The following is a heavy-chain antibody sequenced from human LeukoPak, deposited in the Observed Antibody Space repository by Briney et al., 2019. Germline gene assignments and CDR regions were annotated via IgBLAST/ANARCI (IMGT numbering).Heavy chain of an antibody. D-gene: IGHD3-22*01. CDR1: GFTFSTYA. J-gene: IGHJ4*02. CDR3: VKNGYDSSGYLYFDY. CDR2: ISGGGGST. Sequence: PGGSLRLSCLASGFTFSTYAMSWVRQAPGKGLEWVSAISGGGGSTYYADSVKGRFTISRDNSRNTLYLQMNSLRVEDTAIYYCVKNGYDSSGYLYFDYWGQGTLVTVSS. V-gene: IGHV3-23*01.